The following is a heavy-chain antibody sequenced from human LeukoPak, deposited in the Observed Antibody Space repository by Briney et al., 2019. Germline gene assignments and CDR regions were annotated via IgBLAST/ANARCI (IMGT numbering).Heavy chain of an antibody. CDR1: GGSISSSIYY. CDR3: ATRPHTGTHLV. D-gene: IGHD1-1*01. CDR2: IYYSGST. J-gene: IGHJ4*02. V-gene: IGHV4-39*01. Sequence: SETLSLTCTVSGGSISSSIYYWGWIRQPPGKGLEWIGSIYYSGSTYYNPSLKSRVTISVDTSKNQFSLKLSSVTAADTAVYYCATRPHTGTHLVWGQGTLVTVSS.